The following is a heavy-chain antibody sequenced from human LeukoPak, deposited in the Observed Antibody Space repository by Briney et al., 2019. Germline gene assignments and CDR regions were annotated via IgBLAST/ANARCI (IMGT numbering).Heavy chain of an antibody. CDR1: GFTFSSYE. Sequence: GGSLRLSCAASGFTFSSYEMNWVRQAPGKGLGWVANIKQDGSEQYYVDSVKGRFTISRDNAKNSLYLQMSSLRAEDTAVYYCGMAMDVWGRGTTVTVSS. V-gene: IGHV3-7*05. D-gene: IGHD5-24*01. J-gene: IGHJ6*02. CDR3: GMAMDV. CDR2: IKQDGSEQ.